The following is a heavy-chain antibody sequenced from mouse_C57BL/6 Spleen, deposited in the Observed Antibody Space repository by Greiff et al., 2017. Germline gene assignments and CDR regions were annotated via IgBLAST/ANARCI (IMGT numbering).Heavy chain of an antibody. CDR2: IDPETGGT. J-gene: IGHJ3*01. Sequence: QVQLKESGAELVRPGASVTLSCKASGYTFTDYEMHWVKQTPVHGLEWIGAIDPETGGTAYNQKFKGKAILTADKSSSTAYMELRSLTSEDSAVYYCTRRGYYAWFAYWGQGTLVTVSA. CDR3: TRRGYYAWFAY. CDR1: GYTFTDYE. V-gene: IGHV1-15*01. D-gene: IGHD2-3*01.